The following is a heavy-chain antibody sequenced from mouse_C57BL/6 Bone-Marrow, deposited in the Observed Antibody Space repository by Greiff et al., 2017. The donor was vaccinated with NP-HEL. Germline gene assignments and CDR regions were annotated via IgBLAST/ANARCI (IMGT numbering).Heavy chain of an antibody. CDR2: IDPSDSYT. CDR3: ARREGNYYGSSYVRYYYAMDY. CDR1: GYTFTSYW. J-gene: IGHJ4*01. Sequence: QVQLQQPGAELVRPGTSVKLSCKASGYTFTSYWMHWVKQRPGQGLEWIGVIDPSDSYTNYNQKFKGKATLTVDTSSSTAYMQLNSLTSEDSAVYYCARREGNYYGSSYVRYYYAMDYWGQGTSVTVSS. V-gene: IGHV1-59*01. D-gene: IGHD1-1*01.